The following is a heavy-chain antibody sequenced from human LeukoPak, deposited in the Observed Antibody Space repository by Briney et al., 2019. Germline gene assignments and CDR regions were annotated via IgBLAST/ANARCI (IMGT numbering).Heavy chain of an antibody. Sequence: GGSLRLSCAASGFIFSSSSMNWVRQAPGKGLEWLSYISSSNSTIYYAESVKGRFTISRDNAKNALYLHMNSLRAEDTAVYYCARDPQYSSSWYGALDYWGQGTLVTVSS. D-gene: IGHD6-13*01. CDR2: ISSSNSTI. J-gene: IGHJ4*02. V-gene: IGHV3-48*04. CDR3: ARDPQYSSSWYGALDY. CDR1: GFIFSSSS.